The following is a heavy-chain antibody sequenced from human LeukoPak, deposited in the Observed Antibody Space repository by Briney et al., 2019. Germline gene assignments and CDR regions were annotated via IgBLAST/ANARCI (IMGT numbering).Heavy chain of an antibody. Sequence: PGVTLTLPCAASGFTFSSYGMPRLRQAPGKELVGVTDISYDGSNKYYADSVKGRFTISRDNSKNTLYVQMNSLRAEDTAVYYCAKVTMVRGVTQSVDYWGQGTLVTVSS. CDR2: ISYDGSNK. CDR1: GFTFSSYG. V-gene: IGHV3-30*18. CDR3: AKVTMVRGVTQSVDY. D-gene: IGHD3-10*01. J-gene: IGHJ4*02.